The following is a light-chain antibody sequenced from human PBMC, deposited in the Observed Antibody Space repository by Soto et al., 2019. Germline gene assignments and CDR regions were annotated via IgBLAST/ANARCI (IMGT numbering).Light chain of an antibody. CDR2: AAS. Sequence: DIQLTQSPSFLSASVGDRVTITCRASQGLSSDLAWYQQKPGKAPKLLIYAASTLQSGVPSRCSGSGSGTEFTLTISSLQPEDFATYYCQQLNSYPITFGQGTRLEIK. V-gene: IGKV1-9*01. CDR1: QGLSSD. CDR3: QQLNSYPIT. J-gene: IGKJ5*01.